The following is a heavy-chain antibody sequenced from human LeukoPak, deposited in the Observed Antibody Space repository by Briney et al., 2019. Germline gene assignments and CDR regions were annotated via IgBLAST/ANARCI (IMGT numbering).Heavy chain of an antibody. V-gene: IGHV4-4*07. J-gene: IGHJ6*03. Sequence: PSETLSLTCTVSGGSISSYYWSWIRQPAGKGLEWIGRIYTSGSANYNPSLKSRVTMSVDTSKNQFSLKLSSVTAADTAVYYCARVRHLSYCSSTSCYNYYYYMDVWGKGTTVTVSS. CDR2: IYTSGSA. CDR1: GGSISSYY. D-gene: IGHD2-2*01. CDR3: ARVRHLSYCSSTSCYNYYYYMDV.